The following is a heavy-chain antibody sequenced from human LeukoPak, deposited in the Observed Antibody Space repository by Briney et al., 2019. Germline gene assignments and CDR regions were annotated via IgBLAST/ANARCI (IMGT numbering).Heavy chain of an antibody. D-gene: IGHD5-24*01. CDR3: AKDMFSRDGCNRFDY. V-gene: IGHV3-9*01. CDR1: GFTFDDYA. CDR2: ISWNSGSV. Sequence: SLRLSCAASGFTFDDYAMHWVRQAPGKGLEWVSGISWNSGSVGYADSVKGRFTISRDNAKNSLYLQMNSLRAEDTVLYYCAKDMFSRDGCNRFDYWGQGTLVTVSS. J-gene: IGHJ4*02.